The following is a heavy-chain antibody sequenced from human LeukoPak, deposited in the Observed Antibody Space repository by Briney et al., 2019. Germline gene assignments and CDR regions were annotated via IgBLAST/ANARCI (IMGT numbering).Heavy chain of an antibody. V-gene: IGHV1-69*05. CDR3: ARENIVVVPAAIRYFDY. D-gene: IGHD2-2*01. J-gene: IGHJ4*02. Sequence: SVKVSCKASRGTFSSYAISWGRQAPGQGREWMGGSIPIFGTANYAQKFQGRVTITTDESTSTAYMEMSSLRSEDTAVYYCARENIVVVPAAIRYFDYWGQGTLVTVSS. CDR2: SIPIFGTA. CDR1: RGTFSSYA.